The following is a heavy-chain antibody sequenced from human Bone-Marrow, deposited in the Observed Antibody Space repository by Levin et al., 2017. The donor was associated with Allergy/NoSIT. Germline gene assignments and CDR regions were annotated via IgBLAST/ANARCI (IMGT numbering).Heavy chain of an antibody. CDR1: GFTVSSNY. CDR3: ARDRLSGSWLFDY. D-gene: IGHD6-13*01. V-gene: IGHV3-53*01. J-gene: IGHJ4*02. CDR2: IYSGGST. Sequence: SGGSLRLSCAASGFTVSSNYMSWVRQAPGKGLEWVSVIYSGGSTYYADSVKGRFTISRDNSKNTLYLQMNSLRAEDTAVYYCARDRLSGSWLFDYWGQGTLVTVSS.